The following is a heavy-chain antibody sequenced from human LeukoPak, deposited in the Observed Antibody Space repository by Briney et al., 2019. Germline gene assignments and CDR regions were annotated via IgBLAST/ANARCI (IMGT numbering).Heavy chain of an antibody. CDR3: ARKQKMGVDH. D-gene: IGHD3-16*01. CDR2: ISHSGNT. CDR1: GYSISSAYY. J-gene: IGHJ4*02. V-gene: IGHV4-38-2*01. Sequence: SETLSLTCVVSGYSISSAYYCGWIRQPPGKGLEWIGSISHSGNTYYTASLKSRVSVSFDTSQNQFSLKLSAVTAADTATYYCARKQKMGVDHWGQGTLVTVSS.